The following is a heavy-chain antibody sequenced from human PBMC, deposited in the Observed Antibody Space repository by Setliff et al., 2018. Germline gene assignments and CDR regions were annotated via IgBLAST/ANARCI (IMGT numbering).Heavy chain of an antibody. V-gene: IGHV3-7*01. D-gene: IGHD6-19*01. CDR2: IGGDGTLK. CDR3: ARGVLTVSGLYFEY. J-gene: IGHJ4*02. Sequence: SGGSLRLSCVASGFPFSDYWMSWVRQAPGKGLEWLANIGGDGTLKYYADSVKGRFTISRDNTKNSLYLQVNSLRAEDTAVYYCARGVLTVSGLYFEYWGQGSLVTVSS. CDR1: GFPFSDYW.